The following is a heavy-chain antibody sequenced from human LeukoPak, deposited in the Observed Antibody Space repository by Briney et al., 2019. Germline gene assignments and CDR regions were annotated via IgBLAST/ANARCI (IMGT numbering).Heavy chain of an antibody. D-gene: IGHD6-19*01. V-gene: IGHV3-23*01. CDR3: VGSSGWWGFDY. CDR2: IRGSGGNT. J-gene: IGHJ4*02. Sequence: GGTLRLSCAASGFTFTSYGMSWVRQAPGKGLEWVSGIRGSGGNTYYADSVKGRFTISRDNSKNTLYLQMNSLRAEDTAVYYCVGSSGWWGFDYWGQGTLVTVSS. CDR1: GFTFTSYG.